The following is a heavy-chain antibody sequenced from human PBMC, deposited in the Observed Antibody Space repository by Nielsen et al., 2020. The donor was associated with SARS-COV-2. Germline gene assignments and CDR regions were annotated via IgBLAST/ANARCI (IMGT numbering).Heavy chain of an antibody. CDR1: GFPFSSYS. Sequence: GESPKISRAASGFPFSSYSMHWVRQAPGKGMEWVAVISYDGSNKYYAESVKGRFTISRDNSKNTLYLQMNSLRAEDTAVYYCAKDGESNAFDIWGQGTMVTVSS. D-gene: IGHD7-27*01. J-gene: IGHJ3*02. CDR3: AKDGESNAFDI. V-gene: IGHV3-30*04. CDR2: ISYDGSNK.